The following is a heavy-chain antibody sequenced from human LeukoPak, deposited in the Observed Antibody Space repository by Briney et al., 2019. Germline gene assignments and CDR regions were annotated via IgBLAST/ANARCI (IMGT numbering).Heavy chain of an antibody. CDR1: GGSISSSY. CDR3: VRGRSSGWTYFDY. D-gene: IGHD6-19*01. Sequence: SETLSLTCTVSGGSISSSYWSWIRQPPGKGLEWIGYIYYSGSTNYNPSLKSRVTISVDTSKNQFSLKLSSVTAADTAVYYCVRGRSSGWTYFDYWGQGTLVTVSS. CDR2: IYYSGST. J-gene: IGHJ4*02. V-gene: IGHV4-59*01.